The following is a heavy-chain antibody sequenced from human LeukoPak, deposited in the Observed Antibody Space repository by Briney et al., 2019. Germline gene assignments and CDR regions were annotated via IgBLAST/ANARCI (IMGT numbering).Heavy chain of an antibody. J-gene: IGHJ6*03. CDR3: ARLYGGRYYYYYYYMDV. CDR2: ISRSGSTI. CDR1: GFTFSSYE. D-gene: IGHD4-23*01. V-gene: IGHV3-48*03. Sequence: PGGSLRLSCAASGFTFSSYEMNWVRQAPGKGLEWVSYISRSGSTIYCADSVKGRFTISRDNAKNSLYLQMNSLRAEDTAVYYCARLYGGRYYYYYYYMDVWGKGTTVTISS.